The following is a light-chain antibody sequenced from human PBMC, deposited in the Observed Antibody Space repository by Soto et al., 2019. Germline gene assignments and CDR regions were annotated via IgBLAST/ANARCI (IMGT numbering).Light chain of an antibody. CDR1: QDIRSA. CDR2: AAS. V-gene: IGKV1-6*01. J-gene: IGKJ5*01. Sequence: IRLTQSPSSLSASVGDRVTITCRASQDIRSALGWYQQKPGKVPKLLIYAASTLQSGVPSRFSGSRSGTDFTLTISSLQPEDFATYYCQQYNKWPPITFGQGTRLEIK. CDR3: QQYNKWPPIT.